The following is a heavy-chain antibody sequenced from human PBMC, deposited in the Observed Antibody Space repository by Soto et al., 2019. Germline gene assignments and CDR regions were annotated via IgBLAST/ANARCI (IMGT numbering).Heavy chain of an antibody. J-gene: IGHJ5*02. V-gene: IGHV1-18*04. CDR2: ISAYNGNT. CDR1: GYTFTSYS. D-gene: IGHD2-2*01. Sequence: QVQLVQSGAEVKKPGASVKVSCKASGYTFTSYSISWVRQAPGQGLEWMGWISAYNGNTNYAQKLQGRVTMTTDTSTSTAYMELRSLRSDDTAVYYCARDWGIVVVPAATPINWFDPWGQGTLVTVSS. CDR3: ARDWGIVVVPAATPINWFDP.